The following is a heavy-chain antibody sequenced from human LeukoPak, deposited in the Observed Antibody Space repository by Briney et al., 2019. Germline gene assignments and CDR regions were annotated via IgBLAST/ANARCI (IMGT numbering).Heavy chain of an antibody. Sequence: GGSLQISCKGSASRFTSYWIGWVRQLPGKGREGMGIIFPGDADTRYSPSFQDQVTISADKSISTAYLQWSSLKASDTAMYYCARGWGAAAGSWFDRWGQGTLVTVSS. J-gene: IGHJ5*02. CDR3: ARGWGAAAGSWFDR. CDR2: IFPGDADT. CDR1: ASRFTSYW. V-gene: IGHV5-51*01. D-gene: IGHD6-13*01.